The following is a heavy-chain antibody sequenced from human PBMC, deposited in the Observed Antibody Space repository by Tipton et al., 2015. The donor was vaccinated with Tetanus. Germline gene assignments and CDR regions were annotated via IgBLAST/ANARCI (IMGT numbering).Heavy chain of an antibody. Sequence: TLSLTCAVYGGTFNNYFWTWICQPPGKGLEWIGEINYDGSTNYSPSLKSRVTLSLDTTKKQVSLKLSSVTAADTAVYYCARGDYYGSGTYDVWGQGTTVTVPS. D-gene: IGHD3-10*01. V-gene: IGHV4-34*01. CDR1: GGTFNNYF. CDR2: INYDGST. CDR3: ARGDYYGSGTYDV. J-gene: IGHJ6*02.